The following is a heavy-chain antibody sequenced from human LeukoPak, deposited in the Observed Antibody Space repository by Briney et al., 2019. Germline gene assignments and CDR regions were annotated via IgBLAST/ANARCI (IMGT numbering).Heavy chain of an antibody. CDR1: GFTFSSYS. D-gene: IGHD3-10*01. Sequence: PGGSLRLSCAASGFTFSSYSMNWVRQAPGEGLEWVSSISSSSSYIYYADSVKGRFTISRDNAKNSLYLQMNSLRAEDTAVYYCARATYYYGSGSYFKDFYYYYGMDVWGQGTTVTVSS. V-gene: IGHV3-21*01. CDR2: ISSSSSYI. CDR3: ARATYYYGSGSYFKDFYYYYGMDV. J-gene: IGHJ6*02.